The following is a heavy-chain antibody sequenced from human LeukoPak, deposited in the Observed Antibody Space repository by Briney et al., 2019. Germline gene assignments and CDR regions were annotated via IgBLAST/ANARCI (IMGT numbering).Heavy chain of an antibody. Sequence: GGSLRLSCAASGFTFSSYGMHWVRQAPGKGLEWVANIKQDGSEKYYVDSVKGRFTISRDNAKNSLYLQMNSLRAEDTAVYYCARDLPEFSGSYQPVFDYWGQGTLVTVSS. CDR1: GFTFSSYG. D-gene: IGHD1-26*01. J-gene: IGHJ4*02. V-gene: IGHV3-7*01. CDR3: ARDLPEFSGSYQPVFDY. CDR2: IKQDGSEK.